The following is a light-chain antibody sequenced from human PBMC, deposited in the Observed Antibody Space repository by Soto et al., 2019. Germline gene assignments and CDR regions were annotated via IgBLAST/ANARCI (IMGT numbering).Light chain of an antibody. V-gene: IGKV4-1*01. CDR2: WAS. J-gene: IGKJ1*01. Sequence: DIVMTQSPDSLAVSLGERATINCKSSQSVLYSSNNKNYLAWYQQKPGQPPKLLIYWASTRDSGVPDRFSSCGFGTDFTLTISNLQTEDVTVDFNQQYYSTPLTFGQGTKVEFK. CDR3: QQYYSTPLT. CDR1: QSVLYSSNNKNY.